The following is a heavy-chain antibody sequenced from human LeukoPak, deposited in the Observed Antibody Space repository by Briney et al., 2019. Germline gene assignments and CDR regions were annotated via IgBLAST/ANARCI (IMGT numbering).Heavy chain of an antibody. V-gene: IGHV3-30*02. CDR2: IQYDGSKT. D-gene: IGHD5/OR15-5a*01. J-gene: IGHJ4*02. CDR3: ANKVFP. Sequence: GGSLRLSCAASGFNFVNYDMHGVRQAPGKGLEWVGFIQYDGSKTQYVASVKGRFTVYRDNRKNPVSLQMNSLRPEDTAIYYCANKVFPWGQGTLVIVSS. CDR1: GFNFVNYD.